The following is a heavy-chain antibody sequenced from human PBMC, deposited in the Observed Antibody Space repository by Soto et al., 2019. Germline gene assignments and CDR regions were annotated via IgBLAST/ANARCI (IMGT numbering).Heavy chain of an antibody. J-gene: IGHJ4*02. CDR1: GGSISSGGYY. CDR3: ARDVYCGGDCYAFDY. CDR2: IYYSGST. D-gene: IGHD2-21*02. V-gene: IGHV4-31*03. Sequence: LSLTCTVSGGSISSGGYYWSWIRQHPGKGLEWIGYIYYSGSTYYNPSLKSRVTISVDTSKNQFSLKLSSVTAADTAVYYCARDVYCGGDCYAFDYWGQGTLVTVSS.